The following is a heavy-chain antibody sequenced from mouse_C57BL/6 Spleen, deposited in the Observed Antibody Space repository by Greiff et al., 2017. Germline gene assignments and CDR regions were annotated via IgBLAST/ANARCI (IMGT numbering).Heavy chain of an antibody. CDR1: GYTFTDYY. CDR2: IYPGSGNT. Sequence: VPLQQSGAELVRPGASVKLSCKASGYTFTDYYINWVKQRPGQGLEWIARIYPGSGNTYYNEKFKGKATLTAEKSSSTAYMQLSSLTSEDSAVYFCARWRITTAFDYWGQGTTLTVSS. D-gene: IGHD1-2*01. CDR3: ARWRITTAFDY. J-gene: IGHJ2*01. V-gene: IGHV1-76*01.